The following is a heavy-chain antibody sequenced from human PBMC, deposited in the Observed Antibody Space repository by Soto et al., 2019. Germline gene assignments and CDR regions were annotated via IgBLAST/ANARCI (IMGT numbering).Heavy chain of an antibody. V-gene: IGHV4-28*01. CDR3: ARREIQGPIDY. CDR1: GYSISSSNW. Sequence: SEILSLTCAVSGYSISSSNWWGWIRQPPGKGLKWIGYIYYSGTTYYNPSLKSRVTMSVDTSKNQFSLKLTSVTAVDTAVYYCARREIQGPIDYWGQGTLVTVSS. D-gene: IGHD1-26*01. CDR2: IYYSGTT. J-gene: IGHJ4*02.